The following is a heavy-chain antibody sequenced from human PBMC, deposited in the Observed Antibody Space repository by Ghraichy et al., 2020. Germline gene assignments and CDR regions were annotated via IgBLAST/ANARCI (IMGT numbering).Heavy chain of an antibody. CDR3: ATPGGIHWNDGYFDY. D-gene: IGHD1-1*01. Sequence: GGSLRLSCAASGFTFSNYWMSWVHQAPGKGLEWVANIKPDGSVRFYVDSVKGRFTISRDNAKNSLYLQMNSLRAEDTAVYYCATPGGIHWNDGYFDYWGQGTQVTVSS. J-gene: IGHJ4*01. CDR1: GFTFSNYW. V-gene: IGHV3-7*03. CDR2: IKPDGSVR.